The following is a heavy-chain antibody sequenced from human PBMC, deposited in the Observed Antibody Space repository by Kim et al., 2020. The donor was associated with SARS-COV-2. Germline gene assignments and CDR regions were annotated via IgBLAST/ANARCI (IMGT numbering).Heavy chain of an antibody. CDR1: GYSFTSYW. J-gene: IGHJ6*02. V-gene: IGHV5-51*01. D-gene: IGHD6-19*01. CDR2: IYPGDSDT. Sequence: GESLKISCKGSGYSFTSYWIGWVRQMPGKGLEWMGIIYPGDSDTRYSPSFQGQVTISADKSISTAYLQWSSLKASDTAMYYCARISGAAVAGQPPEYYYYGMDVWGQGTTVTVSS. CDR3: ARISGAAVAGQPPEYYYYGMDV.